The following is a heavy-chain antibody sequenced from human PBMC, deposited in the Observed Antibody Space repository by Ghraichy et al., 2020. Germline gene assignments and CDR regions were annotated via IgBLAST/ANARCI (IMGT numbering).Heavy chain of an antibody. CDR3: ARDGSNYYGSGSRYYYYGMDV. D-gene: IGHD3-10*01. CDR2: TRNKANSYTT. CDR1: GFTFSDHY. J-gene: IGHJ6*02. V-gene: IGHV3-72*01. Sequence: GGSLRLSCAASGFTFSDHYMDWVRQAPGKGLEWVGRTRNKANSYTTEYAASVKGRFTLSRDDSKNSLYLQMNSLKTEDTAVYYCARDGSNYYGSGSRYYYYGMDVWGQGTTVTVSS.